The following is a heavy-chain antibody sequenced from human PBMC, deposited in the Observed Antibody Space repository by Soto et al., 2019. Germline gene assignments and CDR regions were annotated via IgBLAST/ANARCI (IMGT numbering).Heavy chain of an antibody. V-gene: IGHV4-61*01. CDR2: IYYTGTT. D-gene: IGHD6-13*01. Sequence: SETLSLTCTVSGGSVSSSFFYWSWVRQPPGQRLEWIGYIYYTGTTNYNPSLASRVAMSVDTSKKQFTLNLRSLTAADTARYSCARLTPSSGWSLFDYWGQGMLVTVSS. J-gene: IGHJ4*02. CDR1: GGSVSSSFFY. CDR3: ARLTPSSGWSLFDY.